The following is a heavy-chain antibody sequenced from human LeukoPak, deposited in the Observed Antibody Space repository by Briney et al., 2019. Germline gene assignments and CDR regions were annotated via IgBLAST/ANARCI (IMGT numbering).Heavy chain of an antibody. CDR2: ISYDGSNK. J-gene: IGHJ3*02. CDR1: GFTFSSYG. V-gene: IGHV3-30*12. D-gene: IGHD3-22*01. CDR3: ARDYDFYDTSGYYSDAFDI. Sequence: GRSLRLSCAASGFTFSSYGMHWVRQAPGKGLEWVAVISYDGSNKYYADSVKGRFTISRDNAKNSLYLQMKSLRAEDTAVYYCARDYDFYDTSGYYSDAFDIWGQGTMVTVSS.